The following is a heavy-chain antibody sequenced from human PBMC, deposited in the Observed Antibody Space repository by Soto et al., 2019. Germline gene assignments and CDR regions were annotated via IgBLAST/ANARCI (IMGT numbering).Heavy chain of an antibody. CDR3: ARDHLILPAHDFFYGSDV. Sequence: DVKLVESGGGMVQPGDSLRLSCEVSGFIFSMYSRSWVRQTPGKGLEWVAKIPQDGVDGHYADAVKGRFTISRDNGKNSLYLQMNNLRAEDTAVYYCARDHLILPAHDFFYGSDVWGRGATVTVSS. J-gene: IGHJ6*02. CDR1: GFIFSMYS. CDR2: IPQDGVDG. D-gene: IGHD2-21*02. V-gene: IGHV3-7*03.